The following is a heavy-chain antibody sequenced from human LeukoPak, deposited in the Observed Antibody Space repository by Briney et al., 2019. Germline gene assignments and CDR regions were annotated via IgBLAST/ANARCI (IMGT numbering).Heavy chain of an antibody. V-gene: IGHV3-7*05. D-gene: IGHD5-24*01. Sequence: GGSLRLSCAASGFTFSNYWMSWVRQAPGKGLEWVANIKQDASEKYYVDSVKGRFTVSRDNAKNSLYLQMNSQRAEDTAVYHCARWADEKATIGFDYWGQGILVTVSS. CDR2: IKQDASEK. J-gene: IGHJ4*02. CDR1: GFTFSNYW. CDR3: ARWADEKATIGFDY.